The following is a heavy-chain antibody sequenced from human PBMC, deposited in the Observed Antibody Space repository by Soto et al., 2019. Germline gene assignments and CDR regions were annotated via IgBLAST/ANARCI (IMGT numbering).Heavy chain of an antibody. CDR3: ARRTDFWSGYYCDY. D-gene: IGHD3-3*01. V-gene: IGHV4-39*01. Sequence: SETLSLTCTVSGGSISSSSYYWGWIRQPPGKGLEWIGSIYYSGSTYYNPSLKSRVTISVDTSKNQFSLKLSSVTAADTAVYYCARRTDFWSGYYCDYWGQGTLVTVSS. CDR2: IYYSGST. CDR1: GGSISSSSYY. J-gene: IGHJ4*02.